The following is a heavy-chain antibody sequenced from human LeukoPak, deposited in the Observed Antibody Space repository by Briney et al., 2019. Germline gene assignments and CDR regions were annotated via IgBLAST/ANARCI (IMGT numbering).Heavy chain of an antibody. Sequence: TGGSLRLSCAASGFTVSSNYMSWVRQAPGKGLEWVSVIYSGGSTYYADSVKGRFTISRDNSKNTLYLQMNSLRAEDTAVYYCARVANWNDERSYFDYWGQGTLVTVSS. CDR3: ARVANWNDERSYFDY. J-gene: IGHJ4*02. V-gene: IGHV3-53*01. CDR1: GFTVSSNY. D-gene: IGHD1-1*01. CDR2: IYSGGST.